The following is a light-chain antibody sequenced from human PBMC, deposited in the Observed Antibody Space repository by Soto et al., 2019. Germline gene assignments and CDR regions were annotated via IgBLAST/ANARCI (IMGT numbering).Light chain of an antibody. Sequence: EIVLTQSPGTLSLSPGERATVPCRASQNITNNYVAWYQHKPGQAPRLLLYGASSRATGIPVRFSGSGSGTDFTLTISRLEPEDFAVYYCQQHGNSPRTFGQGTKVDIK. CDR1: QNITNNY. J-gene: IGKJ1*01. CDR2: GAS. V-gene: IGKV3-20*01. CDR3: QQHGNSPRT.